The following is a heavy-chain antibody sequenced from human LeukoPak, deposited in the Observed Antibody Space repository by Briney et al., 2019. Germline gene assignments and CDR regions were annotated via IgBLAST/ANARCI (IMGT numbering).Heavy chain of an antibody. CDR2: IYTGGST. D-gene: IGHD2-8*01. J-gene: IGHJ4*02. CDR1: GGSISSYY. CDR3: VRHKDIVLMVFDY. Sequence: SETLSLTCTVSGGSISSYYWSWIRQPPGKGLEWIGYIYTGGSTNYNPSLKSRVTISVDTSKNQFSLKLSSVTAADTAVYYCVRHKDIVLMVFDYWGQGTLVTVSS. V-gene: IGHV4-4*09.